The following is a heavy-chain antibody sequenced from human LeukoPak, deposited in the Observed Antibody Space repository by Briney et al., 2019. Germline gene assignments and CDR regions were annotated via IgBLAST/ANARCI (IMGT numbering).Heavy chain of an antibody. V-gene: IGHV1-69*05. CDR2: IIPIFGTA. CDR3: ARLGDYSPAWDY. CDR1: GGTFSSYA. D-gene: IGHD4-17*01. J-gene: IGHJ4*02. Sequence: SVKVSCKASGGTFSSYAISWVRQAPGQGLEWIGRIIPIFGTANYAQKFQGRVTITTDESTSTAYMELSSLRSEDTAVYYCARLGDYSPAWDYWGQGTLVTVSS.